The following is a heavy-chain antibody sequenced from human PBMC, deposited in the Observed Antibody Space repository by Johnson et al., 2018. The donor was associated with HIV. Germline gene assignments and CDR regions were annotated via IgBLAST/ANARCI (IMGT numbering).Heavy chain of an antibody. CDR2: ISYDGSNK. CDR3: ARDWEGYAFDI. J-gene: IGHJ3*02. CDR1: GFTFSDYY. D-gene: IGHD1-26*01. Sequence: QVQLVESGGGLVKPGGSLRLSCAASGFTFSDYYMSWIRQAPGKGLEWVAVISYDGSNKYYADSVKGPFTISRDNSKNTLDLQMNRLRAQDTAVYYCARDWEGYAFDIWGQGTMVTVAS. V-gene: IGHV3-30-3*01.